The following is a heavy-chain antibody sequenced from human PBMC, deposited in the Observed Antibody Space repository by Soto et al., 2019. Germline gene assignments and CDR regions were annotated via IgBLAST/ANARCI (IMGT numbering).Heavy chain of an antibody. V-gene: IGHV4-59*01. J-gene: IGHJ3*02. CDR3: AREGGRDGYNFDPAFDI. CDR1: GGSISSYY. Sequence: PSETLSLTDNVSGGSISSYYCSWIRQPPGKGLEWIGYIYYSGSTNYNPSLKSRVTISVDTSKNQFSLKLSSVTAADTAVYYCAREGGRDGYNFDPAFDIWGQGTMVTVSS. CDR2: IYYSGST. D-gene: IGHD5-12*01.